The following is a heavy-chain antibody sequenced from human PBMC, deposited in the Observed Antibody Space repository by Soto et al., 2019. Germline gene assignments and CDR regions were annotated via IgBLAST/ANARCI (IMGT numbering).Heavy chain of an antibody. CDR2: IKPTGGST. D-gene: IGHD3-10*01. CDR1: GYTFTSYY. J-gene: IGHJ4*02. CDR3: ARTFGAGLPSDY. V-gene: IGHV1-46*01. Sequence: ASLKGSCNASGYTFTSYYMHWVLRAPGQGLEWMGMIKPTGGSTGYAQKFQGRVTMPRDTSTSTVYMELSSLTSEDTAVYYSARTFGAGLPSDYWGQGTLVSVFS.